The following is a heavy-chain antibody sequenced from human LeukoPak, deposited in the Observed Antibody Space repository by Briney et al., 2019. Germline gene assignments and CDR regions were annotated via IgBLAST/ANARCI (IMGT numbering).Heavy chain of an antibody. V-gene: IGHV3-23*01. D-gene: IGHD3-10*01. CDR2: ISGSGGST. CDR1: GFTFSSYG. CDR3: AKTSITMVRGGAPYYFDY. Sequence: GGSLRLSCAASGFTFSSYGMSWVRQAPGKGLEWVSAISGSGGSTYYADSVKGRFTISRDNSKNTLYLQMNSLRAEDTAVYYCAKTSITMVRGGAPYYFDYWGQGTLVTVSS. J-gene: IGHJ4*02.